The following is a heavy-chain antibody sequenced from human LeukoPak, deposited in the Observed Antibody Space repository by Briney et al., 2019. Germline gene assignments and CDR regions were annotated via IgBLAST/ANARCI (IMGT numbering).Heavy chain of an antibody. CDR1: GGSFSGYY. V-gene: IGHV4-34*01. CDR3: ARVPDITARPCDT. CDR2: ISHTGLT. J-gene: IGHJ5*02. Sequence: SETLSLTCAVYGGSFSGYYWTLIRQTPGKGLEGSGEISHTGLTGSNPSLKSRVTIFVDSSKKQFSLRMTSVTAADTGVYYCARVPDITARPCDTWGPGTLVTVSS. D-gene: IGHD1-1*01.